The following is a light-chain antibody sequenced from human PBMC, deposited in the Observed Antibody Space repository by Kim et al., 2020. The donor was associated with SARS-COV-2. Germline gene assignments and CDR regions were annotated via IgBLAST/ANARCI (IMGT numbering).Light chain of an antibody. CDR1: DSVGSTS. V-gene: IGKV3-20*01. J-gene: IGKJ2*01. Sequence: YPEERATLSCRASDSVGSTSLAWYQQKPGQAPRLLIYGTSTRASGIPDRFSGGGSGTDFSLTISRLEPEDVAVYYCQQYYNSANTFGRETKLEI. CDR2: GTS. CDR3: QQYYNSANT.